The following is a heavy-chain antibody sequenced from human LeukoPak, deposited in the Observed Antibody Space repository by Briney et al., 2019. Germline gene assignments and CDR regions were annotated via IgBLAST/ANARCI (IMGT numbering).Heavy chain of an antibody. Sequence: GASVKVSCKASGCTFTSYAMHWVRQAPGQGLEWMGWINTNTGNPTYAQGFTGRFVFSLDTSVSTAYLQISSLKAEDTAVYYCATNWNYPLTTPNGYWGQGTLVTVSS. V-gene: IGHV7-4-1*02. D-gene: IGHD1-7*01. CDR2: INTNTGNP. CDR1: GCTFTSYA. J-gene: IGHJ4*02. CDR3: ATNWNYPLTTPNGY.